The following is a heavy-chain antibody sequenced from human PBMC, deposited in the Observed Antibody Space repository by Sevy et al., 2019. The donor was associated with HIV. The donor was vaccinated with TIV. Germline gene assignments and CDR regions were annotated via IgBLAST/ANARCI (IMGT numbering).Heavy chain of an antibody. Sequence: GGSLSLSCAASGFTFSSYEMNWVRQPPGKGLEWVSYITNSGSAEYYSDSVRGRFTISRDNTKNSLYLQMNSLRAEDTALYYCARDLPPSATTVAHFDYWGRGTLVTVSS. D-gene: IGHD4-17*01. CDR3: ARDLPPSATTVAHFDY. CDR1: GFTFSSYE. J-gene: IGHJ4*02. V-gene: IGHV3-48*03. CDR2: ITNSGSAE.